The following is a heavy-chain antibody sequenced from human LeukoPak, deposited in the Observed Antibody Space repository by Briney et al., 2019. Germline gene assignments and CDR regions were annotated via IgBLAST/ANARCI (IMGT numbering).Heavy chain of an antibody. V-gene: IGHV3-30-3*01. CDR3: ARDQEVLRFPLDAFDI. J-gene: IGHJ3*02. D-gene: IGHD3-3*01. Sequence: PGGSLRLSCAASGFTFSSYAMHWVRQAPGKGLEWVAVISYDGSNKYYADSVKGRFTISRDNSKNTLYLQMNSLRAEDTAVYYCARDQEVLRFPLDAFDIWGQGTMVTVSS. CDR1: GFTFSSYA. CDR2: ISYDGSNK.